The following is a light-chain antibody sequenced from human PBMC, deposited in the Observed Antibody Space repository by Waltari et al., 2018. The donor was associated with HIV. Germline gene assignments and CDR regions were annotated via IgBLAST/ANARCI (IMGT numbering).Light chain of an antibody. CDR1: SSNIVSNC. Sequence: HSVLPQPPSASGTPGQRVTISCSCSSSNIVSNCVYSNHHLPGTAPKLLVSRNNQRPSGVPDRLSGSKSGTSASLAISGLRSEDEADYYCATWNDSLVGGGTKLTVL. V-gene: IGLV1-47*01. CDR3: ATWNDSL. CDR2: RNN. J-gene: IGLJ2*01.